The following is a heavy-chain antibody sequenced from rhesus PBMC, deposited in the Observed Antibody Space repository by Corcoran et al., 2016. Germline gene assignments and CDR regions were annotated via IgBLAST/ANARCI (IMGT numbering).Heavy chain of an antibody. Sequence: QVQLQQWGEGLVKPSETLSLTCAVYGGSVSGYWWGWIRQPPGKGLEWIGRIRSGGSTNYNPSLKSRVTISIDTSKNQFSLKLSSVTAADTAVYYCARHSPEYSTYNSLDVWGRGVLVTVSS. CDR3: ARHSPEYSTYNSLDV. J-gene: IGHJ5-2*02. D-gene: IGHD4-23*01. CDR1: GGSVSGYW. V-gene: IGHV4-160*01. CDR2: IRSGGST.